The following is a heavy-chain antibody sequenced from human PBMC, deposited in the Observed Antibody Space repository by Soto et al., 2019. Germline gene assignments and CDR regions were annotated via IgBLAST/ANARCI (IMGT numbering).Heavy chain of an antibody. CDR2: IIPIFGTT. D-gene: IGHD5-18*01. J-gene: IGHJ4*02. Sequence: GASVKVSCKASGGTSTDFALSWVRQAPGQGLEWMGGIIPIFGTTYYAQKFQGRLTITADESTSTVYMELNSLKSEDTAVYFCAKDRGIQMWLYVWDFWGPGTLVTVSS. CDR1: GGTSTDFA. V-gene: IGHV1-69*13. CDR3: AKDRGIQMWLYVWDF.